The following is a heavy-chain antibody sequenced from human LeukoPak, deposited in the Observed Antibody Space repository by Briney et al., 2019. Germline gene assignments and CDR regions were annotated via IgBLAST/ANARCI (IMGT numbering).Heavy chain of an antibody. V-gene: IGHV3-43D*03. J-gene: IGHJ4*02. CDR3: AKATIAARFVRYYFDY. CDR1: GFTFDDYA. Sequence: GGSLILSCAASGFTFDDYAMHWVRQAPGKGLEWVSLISWDGGSTYYADSVKGRFTISRDNSKNSLYLQMNSLRAEDTALYYCAKATIAARFVRYYFDYWCQGSLVTVSS. CDR2: ISWDGGST. D-gene: IGHD6-6*01.